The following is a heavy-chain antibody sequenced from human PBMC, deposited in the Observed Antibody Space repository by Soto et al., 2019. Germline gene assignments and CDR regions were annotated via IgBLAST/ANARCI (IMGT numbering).Heavy chain of an antibody. CDR3: ARLRWETENNWFDP. V-gene: IGHV4-30-4*01. Sequence: SETLSLTCTVSGDSISSVDHYWSWIRQPPGKGLEWMGYIYHSGSTHYNPSLNSRLTISIDTSTNRFSLNLTSVTAAYTAVYFCARLRWETENNWFDPWGQGALVTVSS. CDR1: GDSISSVDHY. D-gene: IGHD1-26*01. J-gene: IGHJ5*02. CDR2: IYHSGST.